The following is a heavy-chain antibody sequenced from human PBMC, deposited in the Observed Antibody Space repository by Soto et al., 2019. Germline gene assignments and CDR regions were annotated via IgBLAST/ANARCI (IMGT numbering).Heavy chain of an antibody. D-gene: IGHD1-26*01. CDR2: IWHDGSGT. CDR1: GFVFTTYV. CDR3: VRDPVALRNRVRVGDFNL. J-gene: IGHJ2*01. V-gene: IGHV3-33*01. Sequence: QVKLVESGGGVVQPGRSLRLSCAASGFVFTTYVMHWLRQAPGKGLEWVGVIWHDGSGTYYADALKGRFTISRDNSKNTLFLQMDSLTVEDTAVYYCVRDPVALRNRVRVGDFNLWGRGTQVTVSS.